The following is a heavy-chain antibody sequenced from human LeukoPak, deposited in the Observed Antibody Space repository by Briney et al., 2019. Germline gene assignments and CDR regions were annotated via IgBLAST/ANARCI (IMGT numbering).Heavy chain of an antibody. J-gene: IGHJ4*02. CDR2: IIPIFGTA. Sequence: ASVKVSCKASGGTFSSYAISWVRQAPGQGLEWMGRIIPIFGTANYAQKFQGRVTTTTDESTSTAYMELSSLRSEDTAVYYCARHPDYYGSGSLDYWGQGTLVTVSS. CDR3: ARHPDYYGSGSLDY. CDR1: GGTFSSYA. V-gene: IGHV1-69*05. D-gene: IGHD3-10*01.